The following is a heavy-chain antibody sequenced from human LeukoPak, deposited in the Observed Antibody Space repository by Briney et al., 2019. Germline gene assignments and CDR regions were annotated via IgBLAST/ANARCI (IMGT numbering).Heavy chain of an antibody. CDR2: IHTTGRT. J-gene: IGHJ5*02. D-gene: IGHD3-10*01. Sequence: SETLSLTCTVSGYSISSGYYWVWIRQPPGKGLEWIGRIHTTGRTKYNPSLKSRVTMSVDTSKNQFSLKLNSVTAADTAVYYCARAMVRGIVGWAPFELSNWFDPWGQGTLVTVSS. CDR1: GYSISSGYY. V-gene: IGHV4-38-2*02. CDR3: ARAMVRGIVGWAPFELSNWFDP.